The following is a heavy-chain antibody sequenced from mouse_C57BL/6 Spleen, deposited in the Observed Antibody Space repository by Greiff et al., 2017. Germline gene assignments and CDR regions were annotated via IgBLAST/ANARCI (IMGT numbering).Heavy chain of an antibody. D-gene: IGHD2-4*01. Sequence: VQLQQSGAELVRPGTSVKMSCKASGYTFTNYWIGWAKQRPGHGLEWIGDIYPGGGYTNYNEKFKGKATLTADKSSSTAYMQFSSLTSEDSAIYYCARVDDYDGSPWFAYWGQGTLVTVSA. CDR3: ARVDDYDGSPWFAY. CDR1: GYTFTNYW. V-gene: IGHV1-63*01. CDR2: IYPGGGYT. J-gene: IGHJ3*01.